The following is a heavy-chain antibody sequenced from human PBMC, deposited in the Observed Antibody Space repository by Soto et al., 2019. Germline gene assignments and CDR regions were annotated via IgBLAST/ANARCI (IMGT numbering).Heavy chain of an antibody. CDR1: GFTFSSYA. CDR3: AKDRYYDSSGYYYYYGMDV. J-gene: IGHJ6*02. V-gene: IGHV3-30*04. CDR2: ISYDGSNK. Sequence: QVQLVESGGGVVQPGRSLRLSCAASGFTFSSYAMHWVRQAPGKGLEWVAVISYDGSNKYYADSVKGRFTISRDNSKNTLYLQMNSLRAEDTAVYYCAKDRYYDSSGYYYYYGMDVWGQGTTVTVSS. D-gene: IGHD3-22*01.